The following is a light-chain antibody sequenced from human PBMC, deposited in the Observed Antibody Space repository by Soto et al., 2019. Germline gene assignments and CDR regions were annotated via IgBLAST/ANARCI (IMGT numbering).Light chain of an antibody. Sequence: QSVLTQPASVSGSPGQSITISCTRTNSDFGSYKFVSWYQHHPGKVPKVIIYETSKRPSGVSDRFSGSKSGNTASLTISGLQAEDEADYYCFSFTSTNTHVFGSGTKVTVL. CDR2: ETS. CDR1: NSDFGSYKF. V-gene: IGLV2-23*01. CDR3: FSFTSTNTHV. J-gene: IGLJ1*01.